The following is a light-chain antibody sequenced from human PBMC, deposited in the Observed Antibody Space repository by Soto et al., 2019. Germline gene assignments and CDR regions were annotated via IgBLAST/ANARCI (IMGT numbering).Light chain of an antibody. CDR2: EVS. CDR1: SSDVGGYNY. Sequence: QSALTQPPSASGSPGQSVTISCTGTSSDVGGYNYVSWYQQHPGKAPKLMIYEVSKRPSGVPDRFSGSKSGNTASLTVSELQAEDEADYYCSSYVGSTKEVFGTGTKVTVL. CDR3: SSYVGSTKEV. J-gene: IGLJ1*01. V-gene: IGLV2-8*01.